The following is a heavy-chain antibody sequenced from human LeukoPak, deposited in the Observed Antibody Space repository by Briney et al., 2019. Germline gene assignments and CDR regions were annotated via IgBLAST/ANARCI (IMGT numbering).Heavy chain of an antibody. D-gene: IGHD6-19*01. CDR3: ARRADSSGWYLFDY. CDR1: GFTFSDHY. Sequence: PGGSLRLSCAASGFTFSDHYMDWVRQAPGKGLEWVGRIRNKANSYTTEYAASVKGKFTISRDDSKNSLYLQMDSLKTEDTAVYYCARRADSSGWYLFDYWGQGTLVTVSS. V-gene: IGHV3-72*01. J-gene: IGHJ4*02. CDR2: IRNKANSYTT.